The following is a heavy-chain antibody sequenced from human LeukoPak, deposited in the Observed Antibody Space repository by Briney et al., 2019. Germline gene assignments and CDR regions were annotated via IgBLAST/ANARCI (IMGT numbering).Heavy chain of an antibody. CDR2: IRYDGSNK. V-gene: IGHV3-30*02. CDR1: GFTFSSYA. CDR3: AKPTYYYYYMDV. Sequence: PGGSLRLSCAASGFTFSSYAMNWVRQAPGKGLEWVAFIRYDGSNKYYADSVKGRFTISRDNSKNTLYLQMNSLRAEDTAVYYCAKPTYYYYYMDVWGKGTTVTVSS. J-gene: IGHJ6*03.